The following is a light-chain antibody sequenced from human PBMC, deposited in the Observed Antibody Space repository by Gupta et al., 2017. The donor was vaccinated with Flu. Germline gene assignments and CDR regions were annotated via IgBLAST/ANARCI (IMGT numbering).Light chain of an antibody. CDR2: DAV. V-gene: IGKV3-11*01. CDR1: QSVVSY. J-gene: IGKJ4*01. CDR3: QHLTKCT. Sequence: EIVLTQSPATLALSPGERATLSGRASQSVVSYIAWYQQKPGQAPRLIIYDAVNRDTDSIDRGSGSGAEKDFTLTSRRREDADFDGYDPQHLTKCTFGRGTKVEI.